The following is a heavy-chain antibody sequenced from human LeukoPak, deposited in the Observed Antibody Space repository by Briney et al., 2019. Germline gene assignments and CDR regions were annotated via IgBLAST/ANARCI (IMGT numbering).Heavy chain of an antibody. D-gene: IGHD1-26*01. CDR2: IYTSGST. CDR3: ARENSGSYREFDY. CDR1: GGSISSYY. J-gene: IGHJ4*02. V-gene: IGHV4-4*07. Sequence: SETLSLTCTVSGGSISSYYWRWIRQPAGKGLEWIGRIYTSGSTNYNASLRSRVSMSVDTSKNQFSLKLSSVTAADTAVFYCARENSGSYREFDYWGQGTLVTVSS.